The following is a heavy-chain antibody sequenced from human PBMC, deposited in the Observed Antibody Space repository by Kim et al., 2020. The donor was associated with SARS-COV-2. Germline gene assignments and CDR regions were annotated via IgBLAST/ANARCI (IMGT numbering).Heavy chain of an antibody. CDR2: ISGSGGST. V-gene: IGHV3-23*01. D-gene: IGHD3-22*01. CDR1: GFTFSSYA. CDR3: AKVGSITMIVVVITPYYYFDY. Sequence: GGSLRLSCAASGFTFSSYAMSWVRQAPGKGLEWVSAISGSGGSTYYADSVKGRFTISRDNSKNTLYLQMNSLRAEDTAVYYCAKVGSITMIVVVITPYYYFDYWGQGTLVTVSS. J-gene: IGHJ4*02.